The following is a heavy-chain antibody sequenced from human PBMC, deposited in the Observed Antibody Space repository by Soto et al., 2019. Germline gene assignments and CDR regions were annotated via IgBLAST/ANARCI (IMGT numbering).Heavy chain of an antibody. CDR3: VKDQCCGDCYSSPYFDY. D-gene: IGHD2-21*02. CDR2: IWYDGSKK. CDR1: GFTFSTYG. J-gene: IGHJ4*02. Sequence: QVQLVESGGGVVQTGRSLRLSCAASGFTFSTYGIHWVRQAPGKGLEWLAVIWYDGSKKYYADSVQGRFTISRDNSKNTGYLQMNSLRAEDTAVYYCVKDQCCGDCYSSPYFDYRGQGTLVTVSS. V-gene: IGHV3-33*06.